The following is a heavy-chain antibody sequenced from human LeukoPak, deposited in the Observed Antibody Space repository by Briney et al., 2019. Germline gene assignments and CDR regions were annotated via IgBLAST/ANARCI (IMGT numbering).Heavy chain of an antibody. V-gene: IGHV4-39*01. J-gene: IGHJ5*02. Sequence: SETLSLTCTVSGGSISTSNYYWGWVRQPPGKGLEWIGSIYYSGSTYYNPSLKSRVTISVDTSKNQFSLKVRSVTAADTAVYYCAKPRTRLAWFDPWGQGTLVTVSS. CDR2: IYYSGST. CDR3: AKPRTRLAWFDP. D-gene: IGHD6-19*01. CDR1: GGSISTSNYY.